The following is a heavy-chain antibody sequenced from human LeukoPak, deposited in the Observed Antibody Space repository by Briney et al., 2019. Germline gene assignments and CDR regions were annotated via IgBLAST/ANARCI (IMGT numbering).Heavy chain of an antibody. CDR1: GYTFTSYG. CDR3: ASLKTDGYFDY. Sequence: ASVKVSCKASGYTFTSYGISWVRQAPGQGLEWMGWISAYNGNTNYAQKLQGRVTMTPDTSTSTAYMVLRSLRSDDTAVYYCASLKTDGYFDYWGQGTLVTVSS. J-gene: IGHJ4*02. CDR2: ISAYNGNT. D-gene: IGHD5-24*01. V-gene: IGHV1-18*01.